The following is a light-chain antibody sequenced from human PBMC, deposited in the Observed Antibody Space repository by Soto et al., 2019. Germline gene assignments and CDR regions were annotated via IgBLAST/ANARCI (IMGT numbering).Light chain of an antibody. CDR2: GAS. J-gene: IGKJ4*01. Sequence: EIVMTQSPATLSVSPGERATLSCRASHSVSSRLAWYQQKPGQAPRLLIYGASTRATGLPARFSGSGSGTEFNLTISSLQSEDFAVYYCQHYTTWPLTFGGGTKVEIK. CDR1: HSVSSR. V-gene: IGKV3-15*01. CDR3: QHYTTWPLT.